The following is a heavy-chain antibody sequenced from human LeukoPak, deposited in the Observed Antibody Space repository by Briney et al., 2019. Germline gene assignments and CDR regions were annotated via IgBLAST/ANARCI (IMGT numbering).Heavy chain of an antibody. CDR3: AKDSPVSLYYYDSSGYYSN. D-gene: IGHD3-22*01. CDR1: GFTFSSYA. Sequence: GASLRLSCAASGFTFSSYAMSWVRQAPGKGLEWVSAISGSGDSTYYAHSVKGQFPIPRDHSKNTLDLELNSLRAQGTAVYYCAKDSPVSLYYYDSSGYYSNWGQGTLVTVSS. V-gene: IGHV3-23*01. CDR2: ISGSGDST. J-gene: IGHJ4*02.